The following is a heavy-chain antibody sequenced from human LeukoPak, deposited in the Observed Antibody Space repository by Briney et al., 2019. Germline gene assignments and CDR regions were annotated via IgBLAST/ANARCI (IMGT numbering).Heavy chain of an antibody. CDR1: GFTFSSNG. CDR3: ARFDSSGCLDY. CDR2: ISYDGSNK. V-gene: IGHV3-30*03. Sequence: GGSLRLSCAASGFTFSSNGMHWVRQAPGKGLEWVGVISYDGSNKYYADSVKGRFTISRDNAKNSLYLQMNGLRAGDTAVYYCARFDSSGCLDYWGQGTLVTVSS. J-gene: IGHJ4*02. D-gene: IGHD6-19*01.